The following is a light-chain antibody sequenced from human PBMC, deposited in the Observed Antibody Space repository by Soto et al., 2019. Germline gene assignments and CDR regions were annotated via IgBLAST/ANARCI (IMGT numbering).Light chain of an antibody. CDR2: GAS. V-gene: IGKV3-15*01. Sequence: IVLTQSPGTLSLSHGERATLSCRASQSISDTLAWYQQKPGQAPRLLIYGASRRATGFPARFSGSGSGTDFTLTISSLQSEDFAVYYCQQYDNWPWTFGQGTKVDVK. CDR3: QQYDNWPWT. J-gene: IGKJ1*01. CDR1: QSISDT.